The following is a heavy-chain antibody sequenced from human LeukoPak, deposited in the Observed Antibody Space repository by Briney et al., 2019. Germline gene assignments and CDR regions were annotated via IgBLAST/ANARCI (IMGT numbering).Heavy chain of an antibody. Sequence: ASVKVSCKASGYTFTGYYMHWVRQAPGQGLEWMGWINPNSGGTNYAQKFQGRVTMTRDTSISTAYMELSRLRSDDSAVYYCARGDYYGSGSYYNNWFDPWGQGTLVTVSS. CDR3: ARGDYYGSGSYYNNWFDP. J-gene: IGHJ5*02. V-gene: IGHV1-2*02. CDR2: INPNSGGT. CDR1: GYTFTGYY. D-gene: IGHD3-10*01.